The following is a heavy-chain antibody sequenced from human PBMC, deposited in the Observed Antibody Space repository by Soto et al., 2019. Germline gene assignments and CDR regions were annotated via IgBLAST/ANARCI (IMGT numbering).Heavy chain of an antibody. J-gene: IGHJ4*02. CDR2: ISYDGSNK. V-gene: IGHV3-30*03. Sequence: QVQLVESGGGVVQPGRSLRLSCAASGFTFSSYGMHWVRQAPGKGLEWVAVISYDGSNKYYADSVKGRFTISRDNSKNTLDLQMNSLRAEDTAVYYCARSSSGWSYSFGYWGQGTLVTVSS. D-gene: IGHD6-19*01. CDR1: GFTFSSYG. CDR3: ARSSSGWSYSFGY.